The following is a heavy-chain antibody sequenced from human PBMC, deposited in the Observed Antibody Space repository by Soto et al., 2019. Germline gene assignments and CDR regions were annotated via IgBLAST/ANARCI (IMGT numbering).Heavy chain of an antibody. V-gene: IGHV3-23*01. CDR2: ISGSGDST. CDR1: GFTFSSYA. J-gene: IGHJ3*02. Sequence: EVQLLESGGGLVQPGGSLRLSCAASGFTFSSYAMSWVRQAPGKGLEWVSGISGSGDSTYYADSVKGRFTISRDNSKDTLYLQMNRLRAEDTAVYYCAKDLENYDDSSGFHDVFDIWGQGTMVTVSS. CDR3: AKDLENYDDSSGFHDVFDI. D-gene: IGHD3-22*01.